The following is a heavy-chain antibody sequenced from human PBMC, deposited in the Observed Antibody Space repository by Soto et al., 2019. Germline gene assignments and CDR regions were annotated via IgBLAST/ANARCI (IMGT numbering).Heavy chain of an antibody. Sequence: PSETLSLTCTVSGASISSNTYYWAWIRRPPGKGLECIGSIYHSGSTYYNPSLKSRVTISVDSSKSQFSLRLTSVTAADTAVYYCARYNAASGTYYFDFWGQGALVTVSS. V-gene: IGHV4-39*07. J-gene: IGHJ4*02. D-gene: IGHD6-13*01. CDR2: IYHSGST. CDR1: GASISSNTYY. CDR3: ARYNAASGTYYFDF.